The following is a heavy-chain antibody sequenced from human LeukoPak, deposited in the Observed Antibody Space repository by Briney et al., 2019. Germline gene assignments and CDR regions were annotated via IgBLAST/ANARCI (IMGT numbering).Heavy chain of an antibody. CDR2: IYTSGNT. J-gene: IGHJ4*02. CDR1: GDSLRSKS. D-gene: IGHD6-13*01. Sequence: SETLSLTCTVSGDSLRSKSWSWIRQPAGMGLQWIGRIYTSGNTDYNPSLKSRVTMSVDTSKNQFSLKLSSVTAADTAVYYCARLYSSSWYEFDYWGQGTLVTVSS. CDR3: ARLYSSSWYEFDY. V-gene: IGHV4-4*07.